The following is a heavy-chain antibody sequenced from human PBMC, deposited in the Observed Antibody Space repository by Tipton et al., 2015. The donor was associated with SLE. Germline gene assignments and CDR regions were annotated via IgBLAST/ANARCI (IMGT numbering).Heavy chain of an antibody. CDR1: GFTFSSYN. D-gene: IGHD2-21*01. J-gene: IGHJ3*02. V-gene: IGHV3-21*03. CDR2: ISRSSNYI. Sequence: GSLRLSCVASGFTFSSYNMNWVRQAPGKGLEWVSYISRSSNYIKYADSVKGRLTISRDNAENSLYLQMNSLRAEDTAVYYCVRVKYCGGDCYSPDAFDIWGQGTMVTVSS. CDR3: VRVKYCGGDCYSPDAFDI.